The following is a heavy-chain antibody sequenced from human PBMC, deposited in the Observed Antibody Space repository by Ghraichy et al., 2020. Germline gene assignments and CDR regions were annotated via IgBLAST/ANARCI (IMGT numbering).Heavy chain of an antibody. CDR3: ARAVGSAYYNFDY. CDR1: GGSISSIGYY. J-gene: IGHJ4*02. V-gene: IGHV4-39*02. Sequence: SETLSLICTVSGGSISSIGYYWGWIRQPPGKGLEWIGSIYYSGSTYYNPSLKSRLTISVDTSPNHFSLRLSSVTAADTAVYYCARAVGSAYYNFDYWGQGALVTVSS. D-gene: IGHD3-22*01. CDR2: IYYSGST.